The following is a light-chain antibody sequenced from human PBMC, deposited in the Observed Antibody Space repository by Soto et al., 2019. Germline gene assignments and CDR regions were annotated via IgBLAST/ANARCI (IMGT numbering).Light chain of an antibody. CDR2: EVS. V-gene: IGLV2-14*01. CDR3: SSYTSSSTYV. J-gene: IGLJ1*01. Sequence: QSALTQPASVSGSPGQSITISCTGTSSDVGTYNYVSWYQLHPGKAPKLMVYEVSNRPSGVSNRFSGSKSGNTASLTISGLQAEDEADYHCSSYTSSSTYVFRTGTKLTVL. CDR1: SSDVGTYNY.